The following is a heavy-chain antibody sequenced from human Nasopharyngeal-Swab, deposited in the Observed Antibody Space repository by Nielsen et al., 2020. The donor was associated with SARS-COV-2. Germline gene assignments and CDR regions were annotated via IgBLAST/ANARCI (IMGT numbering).Heavy chain of an antibody. CDR2: VSGRDST. D-gene: IGHD1-26*01. V-gene: IGHV3-23*01. CDR3: AKDRNSAYYYYYMDV. Sequence: VRQAPGKGLEWVSSVSGRDSTYYADSVKGRFTISRDISKNTLYLQMNSPRAEDTAVYYCAKDRNSAYYYYYMDVWGKGTTVTVSS. J-gene: IGHJ6*03.